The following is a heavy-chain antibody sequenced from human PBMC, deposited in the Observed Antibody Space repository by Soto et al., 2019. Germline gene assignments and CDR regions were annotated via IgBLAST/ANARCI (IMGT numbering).Heavy chain of an antibody. J-gene: IGHJ6*02. Sequence: ESGGGVVQPGRSLRLSCAASGFTFSSYGMHWVRQAPGKGLEWVAVISYDGSNKYYADSVKGRFTISRDNSKNTLYLQMNSLRAEDTAVYYCATREITMVRGARYYYGMDVWGQGTTVTVSS. CDR3: ATREITMVRGARYYYGMDV. V-gene: IGHV3-30*03. CDR2: ISYDGSNK. D-gene: IGHD3-10*01. CDR1: GFTFSSYG.